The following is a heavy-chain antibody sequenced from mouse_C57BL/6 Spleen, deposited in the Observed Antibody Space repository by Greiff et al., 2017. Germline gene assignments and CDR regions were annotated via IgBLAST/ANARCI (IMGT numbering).Heavy chain of an antibody. J-gene: IGHJ3*01. CDR1: GYTFTSYW. V-gene: IGHV1-52*01. CDR3: ARSRWDGFAY. D-gene: IGHD4-1*01. Sequence: QVQLQQPGAELVRPGSSVKLSCKASGYTFTSYWMHWVKQRPIQGLEWIGNIDPSDSETHYNQKFKDKATLTVDKSSNTAYMQLSSLTTEDSAIYYCARSRWDGFAYWGQGTLVTVSA. CDR2: IDPSDSET.